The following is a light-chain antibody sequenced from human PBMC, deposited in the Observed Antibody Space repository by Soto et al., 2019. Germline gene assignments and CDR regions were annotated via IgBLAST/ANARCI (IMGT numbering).Light chain of an antibody. Sequence: ENVLTQSPGTLSLSPGERATLSCRATQTVTGSDLAWYQQQVGQPPRLLIYGASNRATGISDRFSGSGSGTDFTLTISRPEPDDYALYSCPQYDNSPTRWMFGQGTKVDIK. J-gene: IGKJ1*01. CDR3: PQYDNSPTRWM. CDR2: GAS. V-gene: IGKV3-20*01. CDR1: QTVTGSD.